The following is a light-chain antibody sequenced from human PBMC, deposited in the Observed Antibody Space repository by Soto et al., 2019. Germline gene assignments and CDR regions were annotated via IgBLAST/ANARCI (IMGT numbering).Light chain of an antibody. CDR1: QGISSY. V-gene: IGKV1-8*01. CDR3: QQYYSFPIT. CDR2: AAS. J-gene: IGKJ5*01. Sequence: IRMNQSPSSLSASTGDRVTITCRASQGISSYLAWYQQKPGKAPELLIYAASTLQSGVPSRFSGSGSGTDFTLTISCLQSEDFATYYCQQYYSFPITFGQGTRLEI.